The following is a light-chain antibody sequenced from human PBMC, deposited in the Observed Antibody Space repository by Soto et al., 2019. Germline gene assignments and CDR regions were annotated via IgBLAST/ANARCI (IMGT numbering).Light chain of an antibody. Sequence: QSALTQPRSVSGSPGQSGTISCTGTSSDVGGYNYVSWYQQHPGKAPKLMIYDVSKRPSGIPDRFSGSKSGNTASLTISGLQTEDEADYYCCSYAGSYAFDVFASGTKVTVL. CDR3: CSYAGSYAFDV. CDR2: DVS. CDR1: SSDVGGYNY. J-gene: IGLJ1*01. V-gene: IGLV2-11*01.